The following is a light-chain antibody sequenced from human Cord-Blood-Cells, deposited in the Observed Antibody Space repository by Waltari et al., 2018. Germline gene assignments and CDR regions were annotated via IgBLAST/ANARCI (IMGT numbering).Light chain of an antibody. J-gene: IGKJ2*01. CDR1: QSVSSY. Sequence: EIVLTQSPPTLSLSPGERATLSCRASQSVSSYLAWYQQKPGQAPRLLIYDASNRATGIPARFSGSGSRTDFTLTISSLEPEDFAVYYCQQRSNWPQYTFGQGTKLEIK. V-gene: IGKV3-11*01. CDR2: DAS. CDR3: QQRSNWPQYT.